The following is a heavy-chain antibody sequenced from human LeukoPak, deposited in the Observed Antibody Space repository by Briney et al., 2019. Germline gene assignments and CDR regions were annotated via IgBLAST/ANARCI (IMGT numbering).Heavy chain of an antibody. CDR1: GFTFSSYA. J-gene: IGHJ5*02. CDR3: TREGITIFGVVIA. Sequence: GGSLRLSCAASGFTFSSYAMSWVRQAPGKGLEWVGRIKSKTDGGTTDYAGPVKGRFTISRDDSKNTLYLEMSSLKTEDTAVYYCTREGITIFGVVIAWGQGTLVTVSS. D-gene: IGHD3-3*01. CDR2: IKSKTDGGTT. V-gene: IGHV3-15*01.